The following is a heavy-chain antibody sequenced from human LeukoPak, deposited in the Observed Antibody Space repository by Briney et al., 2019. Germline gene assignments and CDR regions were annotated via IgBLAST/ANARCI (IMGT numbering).Heavy chain of an antibody. J-gene: IGHJ3*02. Sequence: ASVKVSCKASGYTFTSYAMHWVRQAPGQRLEWMGWINAGNGNTKYSQEFQGRVTITRDTSASTAYMELSSLRSEDMAVYYCASLPPGWYGRDVDAFDIWGQGTMVTVSS. CDR1: GYTFTSYA. V-gene: IGHV1-3*03. CDR3: ASLPPGWYGRDVDAFDI. D-gene: IGHD6-19*01. CDR2: INAGNGNT.